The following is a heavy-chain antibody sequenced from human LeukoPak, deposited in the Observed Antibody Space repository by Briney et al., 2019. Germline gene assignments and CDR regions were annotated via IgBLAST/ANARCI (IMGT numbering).Heavy chain of an antibody. Sequence: PGGSLRLSCAASGLTFSRFWMTWVRQAPGKGLEWVANIKEDGSVKYYVDSVKGRFTISRDNAENSLYLQMNSLRAEDSAVYYCARDRDVYHAGIDCWGQGTLVTVSS. J-gene: IGHJ4*02. CDR1: GLTFSRFW. V-gene: IGHV3-7*01. CDR2: IKEDGSVK. CDR3: ARDRDVYHAGIDC. D-gene: IGHD5-24*01.